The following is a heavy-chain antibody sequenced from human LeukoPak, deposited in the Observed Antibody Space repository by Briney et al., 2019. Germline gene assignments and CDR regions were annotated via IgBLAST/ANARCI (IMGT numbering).Heavy chain of an antibody. J-gene: IGHJ4*02. CDR2: IKQDGSEK. Sequence: PGGSLRLSCAASGFTFSSYWMSWVRQAPGKGLEWVANIKQDGSEKYYVDSVKGRFTISRDNAKNPLYLQMNGLRAEDTAVYYCARDRRSSGYFLLDYWGQGTLVTVSS. V-gene: IGHV3-7*01. CDR1: GFTFSSYW. D-gene: IGHD3-22*01. CDR3: ARDRRSSGYFLLDY.